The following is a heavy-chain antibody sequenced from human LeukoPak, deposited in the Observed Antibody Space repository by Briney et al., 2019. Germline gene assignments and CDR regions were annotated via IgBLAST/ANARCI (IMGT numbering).Heavy chain of an antibody. J-gene: IGHJ4*02. V-gene: IGHV3-7*04. CDR1: GFTFSEFW. CDR2: IKQDGREK. Sequence: GGSLRLSCAASGFTFSEFWMNWVRQAPGKGLEWVANIKQDGREKNYVDSVKGRFTISRDNAKNSAYLQMKNLRVDDTAVYYCVGGYGWLPDYWGQGTLVTVSS. D-gene: IGHD6-19*01. CDR3: VGGYGWLPDY.